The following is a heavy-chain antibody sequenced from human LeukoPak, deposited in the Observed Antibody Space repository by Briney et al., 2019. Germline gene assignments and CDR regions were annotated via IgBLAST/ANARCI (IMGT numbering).Heavy chain of an antibody. V-gene: IGHV5-51*01. CDR1: GYSFTTYW. J-gene: IGHJ6*03. Sequence: GESLKISCKGSGYSFTTYWIGWVRQMPGKGLEWMGIIYPGDSETRYSPSFQGQVTISADKSISTAYLQWSSLKASDTAMYYCARHGNGQYCSGGSCYYYYYYMDVWGKGTTVTVSS. CDR2: IYPGDSET. CDR3: ARHGNGQYCSGGSCYYYYYYMDV. D-gene: IGHD2-15*01.